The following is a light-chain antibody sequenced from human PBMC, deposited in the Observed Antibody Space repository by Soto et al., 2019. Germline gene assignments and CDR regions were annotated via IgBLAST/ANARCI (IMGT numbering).Light chain of an antibody. V-gene: IGKV3-20*01. J-gene: IGKJ3*01. CDR2: GAS. CDR3: QHYDSSPPRFT. CDR1: QSVSTTY. Sequence: EIVLTQSPGTLSLSPGERATLSCRASQSVSTTYLAWYQQKPGQAPRLLIYGASSRATGVPDRFSGSGSGTDFTLNISRLEPEDFAVYYCQHYDSSPPRFTFGPGTRVDIK.